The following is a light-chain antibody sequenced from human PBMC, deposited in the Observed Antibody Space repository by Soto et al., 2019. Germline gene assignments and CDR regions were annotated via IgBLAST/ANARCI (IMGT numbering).Light chain of an antibody. V-gene: IGLV2-8*01. CDR2: EVN. CDR1: SSDVGGYDY. Sequence: HSVLTQPPSASGSPGQSVTISCTGTSSDVGGYDYVSWYQQHPGKAPKLMIYEVNKRPSGVPDRFSGSKSGNTASLTVSGLQAEDEADYYCSSYAGRNNFVVFGGGTKLTVL. J-gene: IGLJ2*01. CDR3: SSYAGRNNFVV.